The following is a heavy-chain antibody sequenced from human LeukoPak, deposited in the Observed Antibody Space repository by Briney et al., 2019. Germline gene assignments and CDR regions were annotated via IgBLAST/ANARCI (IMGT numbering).Heavy chain of an antibody. V-gene: IGHV1-18*01. CDR3: ARSPVGYNWNYDWFDP. CDR2: ISAYNGNT. J-gene: IGHJ5*02. CDR1: GYTFTSYG. D-gene: IGHD1-7*01. Sequence: ASVKVSCKASGYTFTSYGISWVRQAPGQGLEWMGWISAYNGNTNYAQKLQGRVTMTTDTSTSTAYMELRSLRSDDTAVYYCARSPVGYNWNYDWFDPWGQGTLVTVSS.